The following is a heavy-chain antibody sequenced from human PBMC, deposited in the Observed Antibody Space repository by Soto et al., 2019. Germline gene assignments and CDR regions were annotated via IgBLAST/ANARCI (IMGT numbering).Heavy chain of an antibody. Sequence: QVQLVQSGAEVQKPGSSVKVSCKASGGTFSSYAISWVRQAPGQGLEWMGGIIPIFGTANYAQKFQGRVTITADKSTSTAYMELSSLSSEDTAVYYCASEIAAAGIPPPVRSGMDVWGQGTTVTVSS. CDR2: IIPIFGTA. D-gene: IGHD6-13*01. V-gene: IGHV1-69*06. CDR3: ASEIAAAGIPPPVRSGMDV. J-gene: IGHJ6*02. CDR1: GGTFSSYA.